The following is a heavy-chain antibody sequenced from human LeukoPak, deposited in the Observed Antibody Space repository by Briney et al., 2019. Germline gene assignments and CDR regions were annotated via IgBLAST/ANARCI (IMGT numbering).Heavy chain of an antibody. V-gene: IGHV1-18*01. CDR1: GYTFTSYG. Sequence: ASVKVSCKASGYTFTSYGISWVRQAPRQGLEWMGWISVYNGNTNYAQKLQDRVTMTTDTSTSTAYVELRSLRSDDTAVYYCARDNPMTTVVYYYYGMDVWGQGTTVTVSS. J-gene: IGHJ6*02. CDR3: ARDNPMTTVVYYYYGMDV. D-gene: IGHD4-23*01. CDR2: ISVYNGNT.